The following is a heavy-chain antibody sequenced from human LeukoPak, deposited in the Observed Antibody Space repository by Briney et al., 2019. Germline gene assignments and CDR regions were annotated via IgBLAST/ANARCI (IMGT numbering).Heavy chain of an antibody. V-gene: IGHV3-23*01. J-gene: IGHJ4*02. CDR2: ISASGGDT. CDR1: GFTVSSFA. CDR3: AKEVFDTGKAFES. Sequence: GGSLRLSCAASGFTVSSFAMGWVRQAPGKGPEWVSTISASGGDTVYIDSVRGRFSISRDKSNNTLHLQVNSLRAEDTAIYYCAKEVFDTGKAFESWGQGTLVTVSS. D-gene: IGHD3-10*01.